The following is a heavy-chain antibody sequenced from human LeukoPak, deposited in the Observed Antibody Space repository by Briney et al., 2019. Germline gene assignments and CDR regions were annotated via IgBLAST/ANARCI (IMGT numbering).Heavy chain of an antibody. V-gene: IGHV3-23*01. D-gene: IGHD4-17*01. J-gene: IGHJ4*02. CDR1: GFTFSSYA. CDR2: ISGSGGST. Sequence: GGSLRLSCAASGFTFSSYAMSWVRQAPGKGLEWVSAISGSGGSTYYADSVKGRFTISRDNSKNTLYLQMNSLRAEDTAVYYCAKDGLDYGDYYGTRVFHDYWGQGTLVTVSS. CDR3: AKDGLDYGDYYGTRVFHDY.